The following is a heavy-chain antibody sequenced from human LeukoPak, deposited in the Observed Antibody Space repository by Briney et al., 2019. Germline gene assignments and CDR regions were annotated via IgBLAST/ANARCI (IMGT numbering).Heavy chain of an antibody. CDR1: GFTFSSYA. CDR2: ISGSGGST. V-gene: IGHV3-23*01. Sequence: GGSLRLSCAASGFTFSSYAMSWVRQAPGKGLEWVSTISGSGGSTYYADSVKGRFTISRDNSKNSLYLQMNSLRAEDTAVYYCARDRPLFDFWSGSNMDVWGKGTTVTVSS. J-gene: IGHJ6*03. CDR3: ARDRPLFDFWSGSNMDV. D-gene: IGHD3-3*01.